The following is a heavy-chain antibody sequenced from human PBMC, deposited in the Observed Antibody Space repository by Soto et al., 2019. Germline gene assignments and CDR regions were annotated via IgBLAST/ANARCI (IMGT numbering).Heavy chain of an antibody. CDR3: ARDGAGYSRPNYYYYYGMDV. D-gene: IGHD6-13*01. CDR2: IIPIFGTA. Sequence: SVKVSCKASGGTFSSYAISWVRQAPGQGLEWMGGIIPIFGTANYAQKFQGRVTITANESTSTAYMELSSLRSEDTAVYYCARDGAGYSRPNYYYYYGMDVWGQGTTVTVSS. CDR1: GGTFSSYA. J-gene: IGHJ6*02. V-gene: IGHV1-69*13.